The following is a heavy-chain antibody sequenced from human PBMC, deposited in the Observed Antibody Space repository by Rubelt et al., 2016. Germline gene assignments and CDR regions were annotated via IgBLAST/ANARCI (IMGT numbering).Heavy chain of an antibody. CDR1: GGSISSYY. CDR3: ARSAWIPHYFDY. Sequence: QVQLQESGPGLVKPSETLSLTCTVSGGSISSYYWSWIRQPPGKGLEWIGYIYYSGSTNYNPSLKSRVTISVDTSKNQFSRKRSSGTAADTAVYYCARSAWIPHYFDYWGQGTLVTVSS. V-gene: IGHV4-59*01. CDR2: IYYSGST. D-gene: IGHD5-12*01. J-gene: IGHJ4*02.